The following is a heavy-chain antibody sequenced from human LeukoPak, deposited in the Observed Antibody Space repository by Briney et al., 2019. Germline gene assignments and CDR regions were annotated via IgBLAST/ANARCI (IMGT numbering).Heavy chain of an antibody. CDR1: GFTVSSNY. CDR2: IYSGGST. D-gene: IGHD3-3*01. Sequence: GGSLRLSCAASGFTVSSNYMSWVRQAPGKGLEWVSVIYSGGSTYYADSVKGRFTISRDNSKNTLYLQMNSLRVEDTAVYYCAKVGPFWSGSFDYWGQGTLVTVSS. V-gene: IGHV3-53*01. CDR3: AKVGPFWSGSFDY. J-gene: IGHJ4*02.